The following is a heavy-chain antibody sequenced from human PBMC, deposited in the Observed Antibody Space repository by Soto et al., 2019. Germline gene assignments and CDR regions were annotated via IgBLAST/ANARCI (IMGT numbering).Heavy chain of an antibody. CDR1: GFTFSSYA. Sequence: EVQLLESGGGLVQPGGSLRLSWAASGFTFSSYAMSWVRQAPGTGLEWVSAISGSGGSTYYADSVKGWFTISRDNSKNPLYLQMNRRRAADTAVYYCAKDSGHSSSSGDYWGRGTLVTVSS. CDR3: AKDSGHSSSSGDY. J-gene: IGHJ4*02. CDR2: ISGSGGST. D-gene: IGHD6-6*01. V-gene: IGHV3-23*01.